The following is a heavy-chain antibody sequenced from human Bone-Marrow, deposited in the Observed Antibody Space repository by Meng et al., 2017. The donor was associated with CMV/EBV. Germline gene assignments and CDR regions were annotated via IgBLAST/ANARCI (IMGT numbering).Heavy chain of an antibody. CDR3: AAGLAEQLAAFDI. Sequence: SVKVSCKASGGTFSSYTISWVRQAPGQGLEWMGRIIPILGIANYAQKFQGRVTITADKSTSTAYMELSSLRSEDTAVYYCAAGLAEQLAAFDIWGQGTMVTVSS. CDR1: GGTFSSYT. J-gene: IGHJ3*02. CDR2: IIPILGIA. D-gene: IGHD6-13*01. V-gene: IGHV1-69*02.